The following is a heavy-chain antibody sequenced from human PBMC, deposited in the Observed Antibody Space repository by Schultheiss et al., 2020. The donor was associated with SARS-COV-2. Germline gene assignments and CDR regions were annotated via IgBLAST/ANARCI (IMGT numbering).Heavy chain of an antibody. CDR2: INPNSGDT. D-gene: IGHD3-22*01. Sequence: ASVKVSCKASGYTFTGYYIHWVRQAPGQGLEWMGWINPNSGDTIYAQKFQGRVTMTEDTSTDTAYMELSSLRSEDTAVYYCAVDYYDNLGNWFDPWGQGTLVTVSS. CDR3: AVDYYDNLGNWFDP. V-gene: IGHV1-2*02. J-gene: IGHJ5*02. CDR1: GYTFTGYY.